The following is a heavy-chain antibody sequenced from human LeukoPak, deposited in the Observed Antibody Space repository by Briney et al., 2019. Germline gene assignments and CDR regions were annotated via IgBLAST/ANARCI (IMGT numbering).Heavy chain of an antibody. CDR3: ARGLYGSPGDY. J-gene: IGHJ4*02. CDR2: IKQDGSEK. D-gene: IGHD1-26*01. CDR1: GFTFSNYW. V-gene: IGHV3-7*01. Sequence: GGSLRLSCAASGFTFSNYWMRWVRQAPGKGLEWVANIKQDGSEKYYVDSVKGRFTISRDNAKNTLYLQMNSLRAEDTAVYYCARGLYGSPGDYWGQGTLVTVSS.